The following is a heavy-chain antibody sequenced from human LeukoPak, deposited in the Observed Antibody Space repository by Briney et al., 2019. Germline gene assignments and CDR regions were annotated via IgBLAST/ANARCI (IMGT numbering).Heavy chain of an antibody. CDR2: ISWNSGSI. D-gene: IGHD6-19*01. J-gene: IGHJ4*02. CDR1: RFTFDDYA. CDR3: AKDMYSSGWYFDY. V-gene: IGHV3-9*01. Sequence: PGGSLRLSCAPSRFTFDDYAMHWVRQAPRKGVEWVSGISWNSGSIGYADSVKGRFTISRDNAKNSLYLQMNRLRAEDTALYYCAKDMYSSGWYFDYWGQGTLVTVSS.